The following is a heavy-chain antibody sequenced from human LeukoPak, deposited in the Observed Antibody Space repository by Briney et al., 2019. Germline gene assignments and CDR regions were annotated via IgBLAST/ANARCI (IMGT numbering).Heavy chain of an antibody. J-gene: IGHJ6*02. CDR2: IRYDGSNK. Sequence: GGSLRLSCAASGFTFSSYGMHWVRQAPGKGLEWVAFIRYDGSNKYYADSVKGRFTISRDNSKNTLYLQMNSLRAEDTAVYYCAATVHYCSGGGCYNHYYGMDVWGRGTTVTVSS. CDR3: AATVHYCSGGGCYNHYYGMDV. CDR1: GFTFSSYG. D-gene: IGHD2-15*01. V-gene: IGHV3-30*02.